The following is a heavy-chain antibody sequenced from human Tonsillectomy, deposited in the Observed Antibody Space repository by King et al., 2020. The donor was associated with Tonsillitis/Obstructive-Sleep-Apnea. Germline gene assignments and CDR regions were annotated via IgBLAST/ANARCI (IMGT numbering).Heavy chain of an antibody. Sequence: VQLVESGGGLVKPGGSLRLSCAASGFTFSNAWMSWVRQAPGKGLEWGGRIKSKIDGGTTEYAAPVKGRFTISRDDSKKTLYLQMNSLKTEDTAGYYCTIDRVVVPAAIDYWGQGTLVTVSS. D-gene: IGHD2-2*01. V-gene: IGHV3-15*01. CDR3: TIDRVVVPAAIDY. CDR1: GFTFSNAW. CDR2: IKSKIDGGTT. J-gene: IGHJ4*02.